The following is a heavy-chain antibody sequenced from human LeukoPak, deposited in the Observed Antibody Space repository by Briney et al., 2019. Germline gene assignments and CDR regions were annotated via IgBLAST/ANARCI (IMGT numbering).Heavy chain of an antibody. CDR3: AKDISAVATIASFDY. J-gene: IGHJ4*02. CDR1: GFTFDDYA. D-gene: IGHD5-12*01. CDR2: ISWNSGSI. V-gene: IGHV3-9*01. Sequence: GGSLRLSCAASGFTFDDYAMHWVRQAPGKGLEWVSGISWNSGSIGYADSVKGRFTTSRDNAKNSLYLQMNSLRAEDTALYYCAKDISAVATIASFDYWGQGTLVTVSS.